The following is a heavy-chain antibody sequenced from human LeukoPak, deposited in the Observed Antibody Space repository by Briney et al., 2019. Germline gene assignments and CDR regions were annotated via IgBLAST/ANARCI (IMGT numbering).Heavy chain of an antibody. D-gene: IGHD6-13*01. CDR1: GFTFSDYY. Sequence: PGGSLRLSCAASGFTFSDYYMSWIRQAPGKGLEWVSYISSSGSTIYYADSEKGRFTISRDNAKNSLYLQMNSLRAEDTAVYYCARDPVPVRIAAAGTGVDYWGQGTLVTVSS. V-gene: IGHV3-11*04. CDR2: ISSSGSTI. CDR3: ARDPVPVRIAAAGTGVDY. J-gene: IGHJ4*02.